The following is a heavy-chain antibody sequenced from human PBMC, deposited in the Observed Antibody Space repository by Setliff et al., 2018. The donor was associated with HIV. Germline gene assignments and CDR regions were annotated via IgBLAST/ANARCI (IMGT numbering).Heavy chain of an antibody. CDR3: ARVPPRWFGQLLYLQAFDY. V-gene: IGHV1-18*01. CDR2: ISAYDGNT. Sequence: ASVKVSCKASGYPFTSYGISWVRQAPGQGLEWMGWISAYDGNTNYAQKLQGRVTMTRNTSTSTAYMELSSLRSEDTAVYYCARVPPRWFGQLLYLQAFDYWGQGTLVTVSS. J-gene: IGHJ4*02. CDR1: GYPFTSYG. D-gene: IGHD3-10*01.